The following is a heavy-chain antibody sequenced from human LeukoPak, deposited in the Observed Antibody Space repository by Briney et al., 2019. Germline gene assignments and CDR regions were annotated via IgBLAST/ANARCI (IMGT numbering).Heavy chain of an antibody. D-gene: IGHD2-2*01. CDR3: ARGCSSTSCWLRMDV. J-gene: IGHJ6*02. Sequence: KPSETLSLTCTVSGGSLRSSNYYWGWIRQPPGKGLEWIGSIYYSGRTYYNPSLKSRVTISVDTSKNQFSLKLSSVTAADTAVYYCARGCSSTSCWLRMDVWGQGTTVTVSS. CDR1: GGSLRSSNYY. V-gene: IGHV4-39*07. CDR2: IYYSGRT.